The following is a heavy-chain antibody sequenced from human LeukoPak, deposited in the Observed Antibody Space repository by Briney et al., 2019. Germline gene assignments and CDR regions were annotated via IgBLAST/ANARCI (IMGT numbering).Heavy chain of an antibody. CDR3: ARGSRVIDY. CDR2: TSSSSSYT. Sequence: PGGSLRLSCAASGFTFSDYYMSWIRQAPGKGLEWVSFTSSSSSYTMSADSVKGRFTISRDNAKNSLYLQMNSLRAEDTAVYYCARGSRVIDYWGQGTLVTVSS. V-gene: IGHV3-11*05. J-gene: IGHJ4*02. CDR1: GFTFSDYY. D-gene: IGHD2-15*01.